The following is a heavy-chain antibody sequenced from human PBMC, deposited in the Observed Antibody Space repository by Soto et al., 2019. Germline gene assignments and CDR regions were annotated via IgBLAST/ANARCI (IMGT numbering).Heavy chain of an antibody. CDR2: INPNSGGT. V-gene: IGHV1-2*02. Sequence: EASVKVSCKASGYTFTGYYMHWVRQAPGQGLEWMGWINPNSGGTNYAQKFQGRVTMTRDTSISTAYMELSRLRSDDTAVYYCARSTYITGTTWANFDYWGQGTLVTVSS. J-gene: IGHJ4*02. CDR1: GYTFTGYY. D-gene: IGHD1-7*01. CDR3: ARSTYITGTTWANFDY.